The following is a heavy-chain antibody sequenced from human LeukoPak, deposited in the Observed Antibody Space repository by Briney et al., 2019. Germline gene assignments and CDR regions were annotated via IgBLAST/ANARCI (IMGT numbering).Heavy chain of an antibody. J-gene: IGHJ5*02. CDR3: ARDLGIAAAWFDP. CDR2: INPNSGGT. Sequence: GASVKVSCKASGYTFTGYYMHWVRQAPGQGLEWMGWINPNSGGTNYAQKFQGRVTMTRDTSISTAYMELSRLRSDDTAVYYCARDLGIAAAWFDPWGQGTLVTVSS. CDR1: GYTFTGYY. V-gene: IGHV1-2*02. D-gene: IGHD6-13*01.